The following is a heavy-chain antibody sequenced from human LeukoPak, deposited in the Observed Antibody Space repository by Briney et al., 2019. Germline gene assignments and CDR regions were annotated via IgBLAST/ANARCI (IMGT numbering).Heavy chain of an antibody. CDR1: GGTFSSYA. V-gene: IGHV1-69*04. Sequence: SVKVSCKASGGTFSSYAISWVRQAPGQGLEWMGRIIPILGIANYAQKFQGRVTITADKSTSTAYMELSSLRSEDTAVYYCARGVWGSYPALGYYYMDVWGKGTTVTVSS. CDR2: IIPILGIA. D-gene: IGHD3-16*02. J-gene: IGHJ6*03. CDR3: ARGVWGSYPALGYYYMDV.